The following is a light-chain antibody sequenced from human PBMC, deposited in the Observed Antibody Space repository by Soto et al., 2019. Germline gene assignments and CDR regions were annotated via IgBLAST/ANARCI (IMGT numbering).Light chain of an antibody. J-gene: IGKJ1*01. CDR3: QQYNNWPGT. Sequence: EIVMTQSPATLSVSPGERATLSCRASQSVSSNLAWYQQKPGQAPRLLIYGASTRATGIPARFRGSGSGTDFTLTISTLQSEDCAVYYCQQYNNWPGTFGQGTKVEIK. CDR2: GAS. V-gene: IGKV3-15*01. CDR1: QSVSSN.